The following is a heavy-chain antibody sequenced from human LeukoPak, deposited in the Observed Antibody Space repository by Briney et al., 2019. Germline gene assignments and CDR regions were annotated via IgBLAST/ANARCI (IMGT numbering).Heavy chain of an antibody. D-gene: IGHD3-10*01. J-gene: IGHJ5*02. CDR2: ITSTSSYI. Sequence: GGSLRLSCAASGFTFSSYSMNWVRQAPGKGLEWVSSITSTSSYIYYADSVKGRFTISRDNAKNSLYLQMNSLRAEDTAVYYCARDGDIITRRGQNRWFDPWGQGTLVTVSS. CDR3: ARDGDIITRRGQNRWFDP. V-gene: IGHV3-21*01. CDR1: GFTFSSYS.